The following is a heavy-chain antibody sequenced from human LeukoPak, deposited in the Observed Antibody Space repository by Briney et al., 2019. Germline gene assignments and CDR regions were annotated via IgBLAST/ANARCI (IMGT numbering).Heavy chain of an antibody. CDR3: ARDEGGSYSDYFDY. D-gene: IGHD1-26*01. V-gene: IGHV1-18*01. CDR1: GYTFTSYG. Sequence: ASVKVSFKASGYTFTSYGISWVRQAPGQGREWMGWISAYNGNTNYAQKLQGRVTMTTDTSTTTAYMELRSLRSDDTAVYYCARDEGGSYSDYFDYWGQGTLVTVSS. J-gene: IGHJ4*02. CDR2: ISAYNGNT.